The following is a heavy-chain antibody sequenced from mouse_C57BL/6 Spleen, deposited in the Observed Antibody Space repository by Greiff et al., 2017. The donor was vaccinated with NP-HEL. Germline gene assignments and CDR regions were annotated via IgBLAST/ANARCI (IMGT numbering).Heavy chain of an antibody. J-gene: IGHJ4*01. CDR3: ARSGGLLLAMDY. Sequence: QVHVKQSGPELVKPGASVKISCKASGYTFTDYYINWVKQRPGQGLEWIGWIFPGSGSTYYNEKFKGKATLTVDKSSSTAYMLLSSLTSEDSAVYFCARSGGLLLAMDYWGQGTSVTVSS. CDR1: GYTFTDYY. CDR2: IFPGSGST. V-gene: IGHV1-75*01. D-gene: IGHD2-1*01.